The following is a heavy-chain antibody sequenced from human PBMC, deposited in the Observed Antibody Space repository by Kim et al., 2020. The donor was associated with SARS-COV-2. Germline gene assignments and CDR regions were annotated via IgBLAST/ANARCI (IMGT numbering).Heavy chain of an antibody. J-gene: IGHJ3*02. Sequence: SVKVSCKASGGTFSSYAISWVRQAPGQGREWMGRIIPILGIANYAQKFQGRVTITADKSTSTAYMELSSLRSEDTAVYYLATFWSGYPWAFDIWGQGTM. CDR3: ATFWSGYPWAFDI. CDR1: GGTFSSYA. CDR2: IIPILGIA. V-gene: IGHV1-69*04. D-gene: IGHD3-3*01.